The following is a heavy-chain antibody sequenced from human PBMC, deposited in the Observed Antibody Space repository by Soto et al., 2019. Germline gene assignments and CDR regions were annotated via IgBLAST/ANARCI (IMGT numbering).Heavy chain of an antibody. V-gene: IGHV4-59*01. CDR1: GGSISSYY. J-gene: IGHJ6*02. D-gene: IGHD3-9*01. CDR3: ARGVLRYFDWHERNYYGMDV. Sequence: SETLSLTCTVSGGSISSYYWSWIRQPPGKGLEWIGYIYYSGSTNYNPSLKSRVTISVDTSKNQFSLKLSSVTAADTAVYYCARGVLRYFDWHERNYYGMDVWGQGTTVTAP. CDR2: IYYSGST.